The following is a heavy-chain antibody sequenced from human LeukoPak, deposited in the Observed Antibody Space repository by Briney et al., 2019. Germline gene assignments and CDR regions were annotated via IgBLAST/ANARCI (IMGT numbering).Heavy chain of an antibody. J-gene: IGHJ6*02. V-gene: IGHV4-59*08. CDR1: GGSISSYY. Sequence: SETLSLTCTVSGGSISSYYWSWIRQPPGKGLEWIGYIYYSGSTNYNPSLKSRVTISVDTSKNQFSLKLSSVTAADTAVYYCARHRYYDSSGYYYDHYYYCGMDVWGQGTTVTVSS. CDR3: ARHRYYDSSGYYYDHYYYCGMDV. D-gene: IGHD3-22*01. CDR2: IYYSGST.